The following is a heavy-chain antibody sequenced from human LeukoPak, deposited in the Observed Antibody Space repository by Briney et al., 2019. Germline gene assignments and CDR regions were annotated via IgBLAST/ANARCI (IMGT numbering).Heavy chain of an antibody. CDR2: ISSSSSTI. J-gene: IGHJ3*02. Sequence: GGSLRLSCAASGFTFSSYSMNWVRRAPGKGLEWVSYISSSSSTIYYADSVKGRFTISRDNAKNSLYLQMNSLRDEDTAVYYCARDSLFEGIAVAGPDAFDIWGQGTMVTVSS. D-gene: IGHD6-19*01. CDR1: GFTFSSYS. CDR3: ARDSLFEGIAVAGPDAFDI. V-gene: IGHV3-48*02.